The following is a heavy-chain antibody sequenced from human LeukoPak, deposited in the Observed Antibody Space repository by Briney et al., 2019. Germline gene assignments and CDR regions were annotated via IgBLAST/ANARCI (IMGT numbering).Heavy chain of an antibody. CDR2: INHSGST. J-gene: IGHJ6*03. CDR1: GGSFSGYY. V-gene: IGHV4-34*01. Sequence: SETLSLTCAVYGGSFSGYYWSGIRQPPGKGLEWIGEINHSGSTNYNPSLKSRVTISVDTSKNQFSLKLSSVTAADTAVYYCARGGGGDIVVVPAAHMDVWGKGTTVTVSS. CDR3: ARGGGGDIVVVPAAHMDV. D-gene: IGHD2-2*01.